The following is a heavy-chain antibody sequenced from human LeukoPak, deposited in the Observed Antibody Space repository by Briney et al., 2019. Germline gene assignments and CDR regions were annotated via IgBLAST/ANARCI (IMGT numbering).Heavy chain of an antibody. CDR3: AKTMVRGHYYYYYGMDV. Sequence: GRSLRLSCAASGFTFSSYAMSWVRQAPGKGLEWVSAISGSGGSTYYADSVKGRFTISRDNSKNTLYLQMNSLRAEDTAVYYCAKTMVRGHYYYYYGMDVWGQGTTVTVSS. V-gene: IGHV3-23*01. CDR2: ISGSGGST. J-gene: IGHJ6*02. D-gene: IGHD3-10*01. CDR1: GFTFSSYA.